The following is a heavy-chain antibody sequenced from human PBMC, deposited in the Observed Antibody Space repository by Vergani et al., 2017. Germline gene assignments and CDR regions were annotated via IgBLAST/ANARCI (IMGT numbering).Heavy chain of an antibody. CDR1: GFTFSTYA. CDR3: ASGGDYYYYGMDV. Sequence: EVQLLESGGGLVQPGGSLRLSCAASGFTFSTYAMSWVRQAPGKGLEWVSAISGGGGTTDYADSVKGRFTISRDNSKNTLYLQMNSLRAEDTAVYYCASGGDYYYYGMDVWGQGTTVTVSS. CDR2: ISGGGGTT. J-gene: IGHJ6*02. D-gene: IGHD3-10*01. V-gene: IGHV3-23*01.